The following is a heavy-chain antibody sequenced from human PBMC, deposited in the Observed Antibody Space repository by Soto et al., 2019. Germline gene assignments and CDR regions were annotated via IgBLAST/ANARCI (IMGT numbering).Heavy chain of an antibody. V-gene: IGHV4-39*01. CDR2: VYYSGST. CDR3: ARQTDSYYTFDAFDI. J-gene: IGHJ3*02. CDR1: VGSISSGSYY. Sequence: SETLSLTCTVSVGSISSGSYYWDWIRQPPGKGLEWIGNVYYSGSTNYNPSLESRVTISVDTSKNQFSLKLSSVTAADTAVYYCARQTDSYYTFDAFDIWGQGTMVTVSS. D-gene: IGHD3-22*01.